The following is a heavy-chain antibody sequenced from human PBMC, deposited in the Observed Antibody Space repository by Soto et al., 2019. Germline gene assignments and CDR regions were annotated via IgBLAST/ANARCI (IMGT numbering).Heavy chain of an antibody. V-gene: IGHV3-21*01. J-gene: IGHJ5*02. CDR3: AREWLPGLNWFDP. CDR1: GFTFCSYS. Sequence: PGGSMRLSCAASGFTFCSYSMNWVRQAPGKGLEWVSSISSSSSYIYYADSVKGRFTISRDNAKNSLYLQMNSLRAEDTAVYYCAREWLPGLNWFDPWGQGTLVTVSS. D-gene: IGHD5-12*01. CDR2: ISSSSSYI.